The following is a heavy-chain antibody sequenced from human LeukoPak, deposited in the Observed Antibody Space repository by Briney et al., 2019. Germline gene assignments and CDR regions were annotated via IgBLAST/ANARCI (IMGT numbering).Heavy chain of an antibody. Sequence: SETLSLTCTVSGGSISSYYWSWIRQPPGKGLEWIGYIYYSGSTNYNPSLKSRVTISVDTSKNQFSLKLSSVTAADTAVYYCARDRFAYSSGNHYFDYWGQGTLVTVPS. CDR2: IYYSGST. CDR1: GGSISSYY. J-gene: IGHJ4*02. CDR3: ARDRFAYSSGNHYFDY. V-gene: IGHV4-59*01. D-gene: IGHD6-25*01.